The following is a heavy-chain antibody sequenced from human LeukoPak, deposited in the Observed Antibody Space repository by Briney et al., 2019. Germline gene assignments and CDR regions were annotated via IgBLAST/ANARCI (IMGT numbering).Heavy chain of an antibody. CDR1: GGSISSSSYY. CDR2: IYYSGST. Sequence: SETLSLTCTVSGGSISSSSYYWGWIRQPPGKGLEWIGSIYYSGSTYYNPSLKSRVTISVDTSKNQFSLKLSSVTAADTAVYYCARDGGYYYGSGSSFDYWGQGTLVTVSS. CDR3: ARDGGYYYGSGSSFDY. V-gene: IGHV4-39*07. D-gene: IGHD3-10*01. J-gene: IGHJ4*02.